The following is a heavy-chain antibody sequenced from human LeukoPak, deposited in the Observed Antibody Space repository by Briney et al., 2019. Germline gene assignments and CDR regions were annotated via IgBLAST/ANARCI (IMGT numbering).Heavy chain of an antibody. J-gene: IGHJ4*02. CDR2: IYTSGST. CDR1: GGSISSGSYY. Sequence: SETLSLTCTVSGGSISSGSYYWSWVRQPAGKGLEWIGRIYTSGSTNYNPSLKSRVTISVDTSKNQFSLKLSSVTAADTAVYYCARDAYYFDYWGQGTLVTVSS. V-gene: IGHV4-61*02. CDR3: ARDAYYFDY.